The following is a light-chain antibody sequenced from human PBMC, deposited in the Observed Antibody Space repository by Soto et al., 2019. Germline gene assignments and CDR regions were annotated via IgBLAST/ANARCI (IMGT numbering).Light chain of an antibody. CDR1: ASDIGGYTF. V-gene: IGLV2-8*01. J-gene: IGLJ1*01. Sequence: SALTQPPSASGSPGQSVAISCTGTASDIGGYTFVSWYQQHPGKAPKLLIYDVNKRPSGVPDRFSGSKSGNTASLTVSGLQAEDEADYYCSAHGGTNPYVFGTGTQVTVL. CDR2: DVN. CDR3: SAHGGTNPYV.